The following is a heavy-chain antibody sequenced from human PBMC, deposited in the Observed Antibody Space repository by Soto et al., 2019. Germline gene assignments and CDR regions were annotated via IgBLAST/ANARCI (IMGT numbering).Heavy chain of an antibody. CDR2: IYFSGTT. V-gene: IGHV4-31*03. CDR1: GGSITSANYY. Sequence: QVQLQESGPGLVKPSQTLSLSCSISGGSITSANYYWTWIRLFPGKGLEWIGYIYFSGTTHYNPSLKSRATLSLDTTNNQFSLEVKSATAADTAVYYCARMGLHLGELSRNWFDPWGQRSLVTVSS. D-gene: IGHD3-16*02. CDR3: ARMGLHLGELSRNWFDP. J-gene: IGHJ5*02.